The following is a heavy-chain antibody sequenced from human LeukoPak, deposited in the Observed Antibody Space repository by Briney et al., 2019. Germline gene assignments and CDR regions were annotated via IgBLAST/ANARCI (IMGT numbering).Heavy chain of an antibody. J-gene: IGHJ4*02. CDR2: IYYSGST. Sequence: SETLSLTCTVSGGSISSYYWGWIRQPPGKGLEWIGSIYYSGSTYYNPSLKSRVTISVDTSKNQFSLKLSSVTAADTAVYYCARHPRITMVRGGFDYWGQGTLVTVSS. V-gene: IGHV4-39*01. CDR1: GGSISSYY. D-gene: IGHD3-10*01. CDR3: ARHPRITMVRGGFDY.